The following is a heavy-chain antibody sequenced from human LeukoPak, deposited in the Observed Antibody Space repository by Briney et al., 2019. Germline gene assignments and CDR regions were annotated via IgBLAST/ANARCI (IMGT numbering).Heavy chain of an antibody. CDR1: AFTFSSYW. CDR2: IKQDGSER. V-gene: IGHV3-7*05. Sequence: PGGSLRLSCAASAFTFSSYWMSWVRQAPGKGPEWVANIKQDGSERYYVDSVKGRFTISRDNAKNSLYLQMNSLKTEDTAVYYCTTDPGYSGYDYGDYWGQGTLVTVSS. CDR3: TTDPGYSGYDYGDY. D-gene: IGHD5-12*01. J-gene: IGHJ4*02.